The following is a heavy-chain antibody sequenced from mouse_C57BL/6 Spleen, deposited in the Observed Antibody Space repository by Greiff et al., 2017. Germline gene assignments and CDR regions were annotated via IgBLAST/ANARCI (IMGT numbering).Heavy chain of an antibody. V-gene: IGHV14-3*01. J-gene: IGHJ3*01. CDR3: GAGNYYGGSYGFAY. CDR1: GFNIKNTY. CDR2: IDPANGNT. Sequence: EVQLQQSVAELVRPGASVKLSCTASGFNIKNTYMHWVKQRPEQGLEWIGRIDPANGNTKYDPKFQGKATITADTSSNTAYLQLSSLTSEDTAVYYCGAGNYYGGSYGFAYWGQGTLVTVSA. D-gene: IGHD1-1*01.